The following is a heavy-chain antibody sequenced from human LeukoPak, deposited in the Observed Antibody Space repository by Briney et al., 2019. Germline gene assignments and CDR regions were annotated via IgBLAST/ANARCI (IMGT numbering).Heavy chain of an antibody. D-gene: IGHD1-1*01. V-gene: IGHV4-34*01. J-gene: IGHJ4*02. CDR3: ARDWNGLDY. CDR2: INHSGST. CDR1: GGSFSGYY. Sequence: PSETLSLTWAVYGGSFSGYYWSWIRQPPGKGLEWIGEINHSGSTNYNPSLKSRVTISVDRSKNQFSLKLSSVTAADTAVYYCARDWNGLDYWGQGTLVTVSS.